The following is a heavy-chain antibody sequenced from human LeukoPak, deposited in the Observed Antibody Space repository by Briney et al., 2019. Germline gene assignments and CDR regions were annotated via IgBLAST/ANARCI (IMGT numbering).Heavy chain of an antibody. CDR1: GGSISSGGYY. CDR2: IYYSGST. V-gene: IGHV4-31*03. CDR3: ASPPYGDYGN. J-gene: IGHJ4*02. D-gene: IGHD4-17*01. Sequence: SETLSLTCTVSGGSISSGGYYWSWIRQHPGKGLEWIGYIYYSGSTNYNPSLKSRVTISVDTSKNQFSLKLSSVTAADTAVYYCASPPYGDYGNWGQGTLVTVSS.